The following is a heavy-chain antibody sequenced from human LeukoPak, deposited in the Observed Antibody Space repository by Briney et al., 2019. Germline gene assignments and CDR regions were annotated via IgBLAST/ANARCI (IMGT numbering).Heavy chain of an antibody. CDR1: FFTFSNFG. D-gene: IGHD3-9*01. CDR3: AKDFDWGSGFDY. CDR2: ISYNGGEK. J-gene: IGHJ4*02. Sequence: GGSLRLSCAASFFTFSNFGIHWVRQAPGKGLEWVAFISYNGGEKFYAASVKGRFAISRDNSRNSLYLQMTSPRPDDTALYYCAKDFDWGSGFDYWGRGTLVTVSS. V-gene: IGHV3-30*02.